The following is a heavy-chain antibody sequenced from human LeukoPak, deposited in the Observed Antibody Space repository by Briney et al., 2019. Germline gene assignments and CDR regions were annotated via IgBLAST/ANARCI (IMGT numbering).Heavy chain of an antibody. CDR3: ARDRWDIVVVVAATDPFDY. CDR2: IIPIFGTA. Sequence: SVKVSCKASGGTFSSYAISWVRQAPGQGLEWMGGIIPIFGTANYAQKFQGRVTITADKSTSTAYMELRSLRSDDTAVYYCARDRWDIVVVVAATDPFDYWGQGTLVTVSS. J-gene: IGHJ4*02. D-gene: IGHD2-15*01. V-gene: IGHV1-69*06. CDR1: GGTFSSYA.